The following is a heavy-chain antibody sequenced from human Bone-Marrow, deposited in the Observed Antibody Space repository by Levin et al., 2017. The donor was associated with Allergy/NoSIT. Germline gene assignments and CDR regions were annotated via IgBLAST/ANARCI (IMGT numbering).Heavy chain of an antibody. CDR3: ARDFTEIVLLPGGSPDQYFFNYYGLDV. D-gene: IGHD2-15*01. V-gene: IGHV2-5*02. CDR2: VYWDDDE. J-gene: IGHJ6*02. Sequence: SGPTLVKPTQTLTLTCTFSGFSFSTNGVGVGWIRQPPGKALEWLALVYWDDDERYSPTLKNRLTITKDTSKNQVILTMTDMAPVDTGTYFCARDFTEIVLLPGGSPDQYFFNYYGLDVWGQGTTVTVSS. CDR1: GFSFSTNGVG.